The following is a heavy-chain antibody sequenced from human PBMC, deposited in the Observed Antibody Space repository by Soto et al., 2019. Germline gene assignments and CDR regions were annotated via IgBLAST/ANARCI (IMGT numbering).Heavy chain of an antibody. V-gene: IGHV3-23*01. D-gene: IGHD1-26*01. CDR1: GFTFGSYA. CDR2: ISGTGDSS. J-gene: IGHJ5*02. Sequence: EVQLLESGGGLVQPGGSLRLSCAASGFTFGSYAMSWVRQAPGKGLEWVSLISGTGDSSEYANSVKGRFTISRDYSKNILYLQMDNLRDEDTALYYCAREVGAPSGWLDPWGQGTQVTVSS. CDR3: AREVGAPSGWLDP.